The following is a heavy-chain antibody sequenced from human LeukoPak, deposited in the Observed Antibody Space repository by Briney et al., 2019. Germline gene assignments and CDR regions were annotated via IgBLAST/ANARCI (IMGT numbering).Heavy chain of an antibody. Sequence: GGSLRLSCAASGFTFNKYAMHWVRQAPGKGLEWVAVVSYLGNDKFYADSVKGRFTISRDNSNNSLFVQMNSLRAEDTAVYFCAKSRSGSANWALQIFDNWGQGTLVTVSS. CDR2: VSYLGNDK. D-gene: IGHD1-1*01. J-gene: IGHJ4*02. CDR3: AKSRSGSANWALQIFDN. V-gene: IGHV3-30-3*02. CDR1: GFTFNKYA.